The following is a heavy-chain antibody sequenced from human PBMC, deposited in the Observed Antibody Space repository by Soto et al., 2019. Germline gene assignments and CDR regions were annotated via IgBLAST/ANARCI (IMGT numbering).Heavy chain of an antibody. Sequence: EVQLVQSGAEVKKPGESLKISCKGSGYSFTSYWIGWVRQMTGKGLEWMGIIYPGDSDTRYSPSFQGKVTISADKSISTAYLQWSSLKASDTAMYYCARLFPLGQLWSYVDYWGQGTLVTVSS. D-gene: IGHD5-18*01. V-gene: IGHV5-51*01. CDR2: IYPGDSDT. J-gene: IGHJ4*02. CDR3: ARLFPLGQLWSYVDY. CDR1: GYSFTSYW.